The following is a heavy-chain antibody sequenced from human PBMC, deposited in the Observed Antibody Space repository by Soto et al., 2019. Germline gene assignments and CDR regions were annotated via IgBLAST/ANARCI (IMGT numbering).Heavy chain of an antibody. CDR3: ARDIMGTNYYYYGMDV. CDR2: IYNSGST. CDR1: GGSISNYD. J-gene: IGHJ6*02. Sequence: SETLSLTCTVSGGSISNYDWSWIRQPPGERLEWVGYIYNSGSTNYNPSLKSRVTISVDTSKNQFSLKLSSVTAADTAVYYCARDIMGTNYYYYGMDVWGQGTTVTVSS. D-gene: IGHD2-8*01. V-gene: IGHV4-59*01.